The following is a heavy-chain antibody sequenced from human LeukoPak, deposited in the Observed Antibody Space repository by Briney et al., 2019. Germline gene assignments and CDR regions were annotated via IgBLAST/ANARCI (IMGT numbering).Heavy chain of an antibody. V-gene: IGHV3-30*02. CDR1: GFTFSSYG. D-gene: IGHD3-22*01. Sequence: GGSLRLSCAASGFTFSSYGMHWVRQAPGKGLEWVAFIRYEGSNKYYADSVKGRFTISRDNSKHTLYMQMNSLRAEDTAVYYCAKLVTSSGYYSSDYWGQGTLVTVSS. J-gene: IGHJ4*02. CDR3: AKLVTSSGYYSSDY. CDR2: IRYEGSNK.